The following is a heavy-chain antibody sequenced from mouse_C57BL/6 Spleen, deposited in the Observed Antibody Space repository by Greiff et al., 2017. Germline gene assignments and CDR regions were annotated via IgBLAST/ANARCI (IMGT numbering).Heavy chain of an antibody. CDR2: INPSNGGT. CDR1: CYTFPSYW. V-gene: IGHV1-53*01. J-gene: IGHJ3*01. CDR3: ARLDYDYDWFAY. D-gene: IGHD2-4*01. Sequence: VQLQQPGTELVKPGASVKLSCKASCYTFPSYWMHLVKQRPGQGLEWIGNINPSNGGTNYNEKFKSKATLTVDKSSSTAYMQLSSLTSEDSAVYYCARLDYDYDWFAYWGQGTLVTVSA.